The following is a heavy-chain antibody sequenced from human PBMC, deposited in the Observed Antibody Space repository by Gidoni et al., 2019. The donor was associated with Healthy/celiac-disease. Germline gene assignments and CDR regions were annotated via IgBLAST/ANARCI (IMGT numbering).Heavy chain of an antibody. J-gene: IGHJ4*02. V-gene: IGHV3-23*04. CDR2: ISGSGGST. CDR1: GFTFSSYA. CDR3: AKVRTPHRHYYDSSGSAGGYFDY. Sequence: EVQLVESGGGLVQPGGSLRLSCAASGFTFSSYAMSWFRQAPGKGLEWVSAISGSGGSTYYADSVKGRFTISRDNSKNTLYLQMNSLRAEDTAVYYCAKVRTPHRHYYDSSGSAGGYFDYWGQGTLVTVSS. D-gene: IGHD3-22*01.